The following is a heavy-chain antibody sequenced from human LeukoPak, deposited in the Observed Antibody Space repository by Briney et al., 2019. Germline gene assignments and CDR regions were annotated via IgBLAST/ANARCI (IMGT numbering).Heavy chain of an antibody. Sequence: GGSLRLSCAASGFTFSSYTMHWVRQAPGKGLEYVSSISSSSSHIYYADSVKGRFTISRDNTKSSLYLQMNSLRAEDMAVYYCARGYCGGDCYGDWGQGTLVTVSS. J-gene: IGHJ1*01. D-gene: IGHD2-21*02. CDR3: ARGYCGGDCYGD. CDR2: ISSSSSHI. CDR1: GFTFSSYT. V-gene: IGHV3-21*01.